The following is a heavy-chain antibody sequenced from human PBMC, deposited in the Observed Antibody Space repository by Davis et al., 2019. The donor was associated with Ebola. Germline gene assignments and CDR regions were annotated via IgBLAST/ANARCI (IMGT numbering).Heavy chain of an antibody. Sequence: GESLKISCAASGFTFSDYYMSWIRQAPGKGLEWVSYISSSGSTIYYADSVKGRFTISRDNAKNSLYLQMNSLRAEDTAVYYCARYYDFWSGYWSYYYYYGMDVWGQGTTVTVSS. CDR1: GFTFSDYY. CDR3: ARYYDFWSGYWSYYYYYGMDV. D-gene: IGHD3-3*01. CDR2: ISSSGSTI. J-gene: IGHJ6*02. V-gene: IGHV3-11*01.